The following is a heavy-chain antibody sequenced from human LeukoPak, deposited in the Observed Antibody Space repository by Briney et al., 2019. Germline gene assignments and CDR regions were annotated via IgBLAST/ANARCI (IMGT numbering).Heavy chain of an antibody. V-gene: IGHV4-34*01. CDR2: ITNSGRT. CDR1: GGSFTGYY. D-gene: IGHD5-18*01. CDR3: ARVEDAALVDC. J-gene: IGHJ4*02. Sequence: PQRLSLTCAVYGGSFTGYYLSWIRHPPGKGLGWSGEITNSGRTNYNPSPKRRVTTSLYTSKKQFSPKLSSLTPADPAVYYCARVEDAALVDCWGQGTLVTVSS.